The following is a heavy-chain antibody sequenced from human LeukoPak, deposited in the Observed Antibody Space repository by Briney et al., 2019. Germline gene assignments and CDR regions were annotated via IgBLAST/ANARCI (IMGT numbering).Heavy chain of an antibody. CDR2: ISTYNGNT. CDR3: ARDTLSGNAFHI. Sequence: ASVKVSCKASGYTFTSYDINWVRQAPGQGLEWMGWISTYNGNTNYAQNLQGRVTMTTDTSTSTAYMELRSLRSDDTAVYFCARDTLSGNAFHIWGRGTLVTVSS. CDR1: GYTFTSYD. V-gene: IGHV1-18*01. D-gene: IGHD3-3*01. J-gene: IGHJ3*02.